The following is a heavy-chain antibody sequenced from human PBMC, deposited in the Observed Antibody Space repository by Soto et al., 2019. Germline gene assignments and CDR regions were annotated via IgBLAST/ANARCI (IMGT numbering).Heavy chain of an antibody. D-gene: IGHD6-13*01. CDR2: INHSGST. CDR3: ARGEEGTYISPNKQPYYFDY. Sequence: QVQLQQWGAGLLKPSETLSLTCAVYGGSFSGYYWSWIRQPPGKGLEWIGEINHSGSTNYNPSLKSRVTISVDTSKNQFSLKLSSVTAADTAVYYCARGEEGTYISPNKQPYYFDYWGQGTLGTVSS. CDR1: GGSFSGYY. J-gene: IGHJ4*02. V-gene: IGHV4-34*01.